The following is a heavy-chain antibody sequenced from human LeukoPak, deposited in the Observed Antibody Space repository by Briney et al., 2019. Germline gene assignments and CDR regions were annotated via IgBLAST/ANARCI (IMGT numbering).Heavy chain of an antibody. CDR2: IKSKTNGGTT. CDR1: GLTFTNAW. V-gene: IGHV3-15*01. CDR3: STDSLVLNY. J-gene: IGHJ4*02. Sequence: AGGSLRLSCAASGLTFTNAWMSWVRQAPGKGLEWVGRIKSKTNGGTTDYAAPVKGRFTISRDDSKNTVYLQMNSLKTEDTAVYYCSTDSLVLNYWGQGTLVTVSS. D-gene: IGHD3-16*01.